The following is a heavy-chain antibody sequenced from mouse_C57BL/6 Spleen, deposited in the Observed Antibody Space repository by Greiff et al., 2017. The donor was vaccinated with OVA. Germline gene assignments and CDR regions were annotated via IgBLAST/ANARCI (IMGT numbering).Heavy chain of an antibody. V-gene: IGHV1-22*01. CDR2: INPNNGGT. J-gene: IGHJ2*01. D-gene: IGHD2-3*01. CDR3: ASGYYEGYY. CDR1: GYTFTDYN. Sequence: VQLQQSGPELVKPGASVKMSCKASGYTFTDYNMHWVKQSHGQSLEWIGYINPNNGGTSYNQKFKGKATLTVNKSSSTAYMELRSLTSEDSAVYYCASGYYEGYYWGQGTTLTVSS.